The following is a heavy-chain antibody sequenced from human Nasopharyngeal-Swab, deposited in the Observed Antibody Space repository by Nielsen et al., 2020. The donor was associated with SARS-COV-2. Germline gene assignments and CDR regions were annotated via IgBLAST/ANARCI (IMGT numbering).Heavy chain of an antibody. CDR3: ARDDGDVPGVTGSGPPGGY. CDR2: INPNSGDT. CDR1: GYTFTDYY. D-gene: IGHD2-8*01. J-gene: IGHJ4*02. Sequence: ASVQVSCKASGYTFTDYYMHWVRQAPGQGLEWMGRINPNSGDTNYAQNFQGRVTMTRDTSIKTAYMELSSLRSDDTAVYYCARDDGDVPGVTGSGPPGGYWGQGTLVTVSS. V-gene: IGHV1-2*06.